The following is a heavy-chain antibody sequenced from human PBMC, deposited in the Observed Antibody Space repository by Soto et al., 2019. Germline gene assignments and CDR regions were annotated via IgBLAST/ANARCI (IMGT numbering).Heavy chain of an antibody. V-gene: IGHV1-69*01. D-gene: IGHD3-16*01. CDR3: ASGGAVDRFEV. Sequence: EQSGPEVQKPGSSVKVSCKASADTFNNYGFSWVRQAPGQGLECVRGVVPLFGTANYAQKFQGRATISEDESASTVSLELTNLQSDDTAIFYRASGGAVDRFEVWGLGTLVLVSS. J-gene: IGHJ4*01. CDR1: ADTFNNYG. CDR2: VVPLFGTA.